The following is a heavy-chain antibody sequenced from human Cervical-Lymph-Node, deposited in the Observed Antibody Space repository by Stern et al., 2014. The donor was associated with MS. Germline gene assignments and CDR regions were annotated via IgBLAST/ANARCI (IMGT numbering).Heavy chain of an antibody. CDR2: IVAGSGNT. Sequence: QLEESGPEVKKPGTSVKVSCKASGFTFTSSAVQWVRQARGQRLEWIGWIVAGSGNTNYAQKFQERVTITRDMSTSTAYMELSSLRSEDTAVYYCAARANYYDSPGDWFDPWGQGTLVTVSS. D-gene: IGHD3-22*01. CDR3: AARANYYDSPGDWFDP. V-gene: IGHV1-58*01. CDR1: GFTFTSSA. J-gene: IGHJ5*02.